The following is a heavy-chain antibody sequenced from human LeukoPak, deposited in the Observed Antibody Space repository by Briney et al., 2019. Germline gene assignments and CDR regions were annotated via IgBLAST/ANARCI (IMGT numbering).Heavy chain of an antibody. CDR3: AREGYSGHDFIY. CDR2: IYHSGDT. Sequence: SETLSLACTVSGGSIGTYYWSWIRQPPGKGLEWIGYIYHSGDTKYNPSLKSRVTISVDTSKNQFSLRLRSVTAADTAVYYCAREGYSGHDFIYWGQGTLVTVSS. J-gene: IGHJ4*02. D-gene: IGHD5-12*01. CDR1: GGSIGTYY. V-gene: IGHV4-59*01.